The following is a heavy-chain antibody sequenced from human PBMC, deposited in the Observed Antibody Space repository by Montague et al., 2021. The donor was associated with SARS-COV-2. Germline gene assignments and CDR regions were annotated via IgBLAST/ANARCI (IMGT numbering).Heavy chain of an antibody. D-gene: IGHD1-26*01. Sequence: SETLSLTCTVSGGSISPYYWSWIRQPPGKGLEWIGNIYYTGSTNYNSSLKSRLTISVDTSENQFSLKVTSVTPADTAVYYCARVGWERRVGDCYFDYWGQGTLVTVSS. CDR3: ARVGWERRVGDCYFDY. J-gene: IGHJ4*02. V-gene: IGHV4-59*01. CDR1: GGSISPYY. CDR2: IYYTGST.